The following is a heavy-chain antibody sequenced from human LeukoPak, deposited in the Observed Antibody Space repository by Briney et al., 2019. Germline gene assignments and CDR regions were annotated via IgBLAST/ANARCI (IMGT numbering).Heavy chain of an antibody. CDR3: ASGSLYYFDY. CDR1: GGSFSGYY. V-gene: IGHV4-34*01. CDR2: INHSGST. J-gene: IGHJ4*02. Sequence: SETLSLTCAVSGGSFSGYYWSWIRQPPGKGLEWIGEINHSGSTNYNPSLKSRVTISVDTSKNQFSLKLSSVTAADTAVYYCASGSLYYFDYWGQGTLVTVSS.